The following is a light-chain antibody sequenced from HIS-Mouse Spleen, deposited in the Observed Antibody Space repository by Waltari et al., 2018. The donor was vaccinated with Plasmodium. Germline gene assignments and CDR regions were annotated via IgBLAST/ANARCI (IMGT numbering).Light chain of an antibody. CDR2: QDS. Sequence: SYELTQPPSVSVSPGQTASITCSGDKLGDKYACWYQLKPGQSPVLVIYQDSKRPSGLPGRFSGSNSGNTATLTISGTQAMDEADYYCQACDSSTAWVFGGGTKLTVL. CDR1: KLGDKY. J-gene: IGLJ2*01. V-gene: IGLV3-1*01. CDR3: QACDSSTAWV.